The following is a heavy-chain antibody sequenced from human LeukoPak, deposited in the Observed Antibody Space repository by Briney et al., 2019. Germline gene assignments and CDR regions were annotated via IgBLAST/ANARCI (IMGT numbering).Heavy chain of an antibody. CDR2: NIPIFGTA. J-gene: IGHJ4*02. CDR1: GGTFSSYA. CDR3: ARGPHGYSGYDALDY. D-gene: IGHD5-12*01. V-gene: IGHV1-69*13. Sequence: ASVKVSCKASGGTFSSYAISWVRQAPGQGLEWMGGNIPIFGTANYVQKFQGRVTITADESTSTAYMELSSLRSEDTAVYYCARGPHGYSGYDALDYWGQGTLVTVSS.